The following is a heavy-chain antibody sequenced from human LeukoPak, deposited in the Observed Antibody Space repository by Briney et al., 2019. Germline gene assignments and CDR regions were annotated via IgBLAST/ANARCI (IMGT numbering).Heavy chain of an antibody. V-gene: IGHV3-7*01. D-gene: IGHD1-7*01. CDR2: IKQDGSEK. J-gene: IGHJ4*02. CDR1: GFTFSSYW. CDR3: AAELRAANSQLD. Sequence: GGSLRLSCAASGFTFSSYWMSWVRQAPGKGLEWVTNIKQDGSEKYYVDSVKGRFTISRDNAKNSLYLQMNSLRAEDTAVYYCAAELRAANSQLDWGQGTLVTVSS.